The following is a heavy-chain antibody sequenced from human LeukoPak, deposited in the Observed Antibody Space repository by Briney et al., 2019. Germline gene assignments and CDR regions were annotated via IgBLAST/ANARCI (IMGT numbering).Heavy chain of an antibody. CDR2: VYYSGGP. D-gene: IGHD1-26*01. J-gene: IGHJ4*02. Sequence: PSETLSLTCTVSGASISSSSYYWGCMCQPPGRGLGWVGSVYYSGGPAYNPSLKSRVTISVDTSENQFSLQLRPVTAAGMAVCYSQRYIVGTLSEDWGQGTLVIVSS. V-gene: IGHV4-39*01. CDR1: GASISSSSYY. CDR3: QRYIVGTLSED.